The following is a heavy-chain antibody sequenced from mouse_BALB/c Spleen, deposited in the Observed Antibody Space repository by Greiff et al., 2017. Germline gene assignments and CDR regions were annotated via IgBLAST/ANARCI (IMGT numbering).Heavy chain of an antibody. CDR2: ISSGSSTI. CDR3: ARKKGNYYAMDY. V-gene: IGHV5-17*02. CDR1: GFTFSSFG. Sequence: EVKLVESGGGLVQPGGSRKLSCAASGFTFSSFGMHWVRQAPEKGLEWVAYISSGSSTIYYADTVKGRFTISRDNPKNTLFLQMTSLRSEDTAMYYCARKKGNYYAMDYWGQGTSVTVSS. J-gene: IGHJ4*01.